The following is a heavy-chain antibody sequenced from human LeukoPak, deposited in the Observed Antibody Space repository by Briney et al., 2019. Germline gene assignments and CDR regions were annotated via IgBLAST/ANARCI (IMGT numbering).Heavy chain of an antibody. CDR1: GFTFSSYA. CDR2: ISGSGGST. J-gene: IGHJ3*02. Sequence: GGSLRLSCAASGFTFSSYAMSWVRQAPGKGLEWVSAISGSGGSTYYADSVKGRFTISRDNSKNTLYLQMNSLRAEDTAVYYCAKRAWAAVAGTVGALDIWGQGTMVTVSS. V-gene: IGHV3-23*01. D-gene: IGHD6-19*01. CDR3: AKRAWAAVAGTVGALDI.